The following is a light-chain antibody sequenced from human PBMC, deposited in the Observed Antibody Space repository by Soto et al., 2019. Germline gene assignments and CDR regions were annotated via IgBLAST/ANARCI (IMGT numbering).Light chain of an antibody. V-gene: IGKV1-5*01. Sequence: DIQMTQSPSTLCASVGDRVTITCRASQSISSWLAWYQQKPGKAPKLLIYDASTLESGVPSRFSGSGSGTEFTLTISSLQPDDFANYYCQHYNSYPWTFGQGTKVEIK. CDR2: DAS. CDR1: QSISSW. J-gene: IGKJ1*01. CDR3: QHYNSYPWT.